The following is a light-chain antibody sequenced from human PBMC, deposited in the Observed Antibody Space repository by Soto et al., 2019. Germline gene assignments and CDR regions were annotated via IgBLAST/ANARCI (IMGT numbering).Light chain of an antibody. Sequence: EIVLTQSPGSLSLSPGERATLSCRASQSVSSTFFAWYQQRPGQAPRLLMYGASSRATGIPERFSGSGSGTDFTLTISRLEPEDFAVSYCQPFDSSVTFGQGTKVEIK. CDR3: QPFDSSVT. CDR2: GAS. CDR1: QSVSSTF. J-gene: IGKJ1*01. V-gene: IGKV3-20*01.